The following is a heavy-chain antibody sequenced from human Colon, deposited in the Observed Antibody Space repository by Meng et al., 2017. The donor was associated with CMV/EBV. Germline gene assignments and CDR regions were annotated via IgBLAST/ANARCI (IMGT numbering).Heavy chain of an antibody. CDR3: ARGYDFWNGHYDY. J-gene: IGHJ4*02. CDR1: GYTFTGYY. CDR2: INPNSGGT. Sequence: ASVTVSCKASGYTFTGYYMHWVRQAPGQGLEWMGWINPNSGGTNYAQKFQGRFTMTTDTSTSTAYMELRSLRSDDTAVYYCARGYDFWNGHYDYWGQGTLVTVSS. V-gene: IGHV1-2*02. D-gene: IGHD3-3*01.